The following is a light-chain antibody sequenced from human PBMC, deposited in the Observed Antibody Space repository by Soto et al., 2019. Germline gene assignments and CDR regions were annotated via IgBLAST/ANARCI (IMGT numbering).Light chain of an antibody. CDR2: DVT. CDR3: CTYEGSFHQ. J-gene: IGLJ3*02. V-gene: IGLV2-11*01. CDR1: NSDVGNYNF. Sequence: QSALTQPRSVSGSPGQAVTISCTGTNSDVGNYNFVSWNQHHPGKAPKLMIYDVTKRPSGVPDRFSGSKSGNTASLPISGLQPEDEADYYCCTYEGSFHQFGGGTKLTVL.